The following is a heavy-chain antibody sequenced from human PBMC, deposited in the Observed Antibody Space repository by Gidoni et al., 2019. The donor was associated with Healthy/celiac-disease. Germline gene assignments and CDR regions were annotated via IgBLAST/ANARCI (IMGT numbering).Heavy chain of an antibody. D-gene: IGHD3-3*01. CDR3: ARGMELEWFYGDTTGDKNWFDP. V-gene: IGHV4-39*01. Sequence: QLQLQESGPGLVKPSETLSLTCTVSGGSISSSSYYWGWIRQPPGKGLEWIGSIYYSGSTYYNPSLKSRVTISVDTSKNQFSLKLSSVTAADTAVYYCARGMELEWFYGDTTGDKNWFDPWGQGTLVTVSS. CDR2: IYYSGST. CDR1: GGSISSSSYY. J-gene: IGHJ5*02.